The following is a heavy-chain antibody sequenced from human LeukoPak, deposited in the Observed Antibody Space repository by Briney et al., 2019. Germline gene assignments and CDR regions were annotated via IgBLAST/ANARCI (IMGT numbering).Heavy chain of an antibody. D-gene: IGHD2-2*01. CDR2: IYTSGST. V-gene: IGHV4-61*02. J-gene: IGHJ6*03. CDR3: ASRRVVLAVNYYYYYMDV. CDR1: GGSISSGSYY. Sequence: SETLSLTCTVSGGSISSGSYYWSWIRQPAGKGLEWIGRIYTSGSTNYNPSLKSRVTISVDTSKNQFSLKLSSVTAADTAVYYCASRRVVLAVNYYYYYMDVWGKGTTVTVSS.